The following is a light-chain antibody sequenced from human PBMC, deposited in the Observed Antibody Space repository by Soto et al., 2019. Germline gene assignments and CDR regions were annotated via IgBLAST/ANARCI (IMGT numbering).Light chain of an antibody. CDR2: GAS. CDR1: QRISSN. J-gene: IGKJ2*01. V-gene: IGKV3-15*01. Sequence: EIVMTQSPATLSVSPGERATLYCKASQRISSNLAWYQQKPGQPPRLLIYGASTRASGIPARSSGSGSGTEFTLTISGLQSEDFALYYCQQYNIWPPYTFGQGTKLEIK. CDR3: QQYNIWPPYT.